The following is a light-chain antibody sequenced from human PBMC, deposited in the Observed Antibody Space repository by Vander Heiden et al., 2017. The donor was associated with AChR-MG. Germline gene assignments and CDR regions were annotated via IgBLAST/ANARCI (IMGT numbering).Light chain of an antibody. V-gene: IGKV3-15*01. J-gene: IGKJ4*01. CDR3: QHHDTGPPYT. Sequence: EILLTQSPATLSVSPGESATLSCRASQSISNNLAWYQQRPGQVPRLLIYGASTRATGIPARFSGSGSGTEFTLTISSLQSEDFAVYYCQHHDTGPPYTFGGGTKVEIK. CDR2: GAS. CDR1: QSISNN.